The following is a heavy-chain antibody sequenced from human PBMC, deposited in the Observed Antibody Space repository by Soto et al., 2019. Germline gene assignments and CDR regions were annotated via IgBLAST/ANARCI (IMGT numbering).Heavy chain of an antibody. CDR1: GFTFSNYA. Sequence: EVQLLESGGGLVQPGGSLRLSCAAAGFTFSNYALTWVRQSPGKGLEWVSTFSGSGSSTYYADSVRGRFTISRDNSKNTLYLQMNSLRAEDTARYYCAVYSHKGYWGQGTLVTVSS. CDR2: FSGSGSST. V-gene: IGHV3-23*01. D-gene: IGHD1-26*01. CDR3: AVYSHKGY. J-gene: IGHJ4*02.